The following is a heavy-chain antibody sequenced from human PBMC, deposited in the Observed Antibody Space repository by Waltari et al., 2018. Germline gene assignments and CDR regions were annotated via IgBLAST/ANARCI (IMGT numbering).Heavy chain of an antibody. Sequence: EVQLLESGGALVQPGGSLRLSCAASGFPFSNYAMNWVRQAPGKWLEWVSGFSASGGATYYTGSVKGRFTVSRDNAKNTLYLQMNSLRVEDTAFYYCTKGIDHWDQGTLVTVSS. CDR2: FSASGGAT. CDR3: TKGIDH. CDR1: GFPFSNYA. J-gene: IGHJ4*02. V-gene: IGHV3-23*01.